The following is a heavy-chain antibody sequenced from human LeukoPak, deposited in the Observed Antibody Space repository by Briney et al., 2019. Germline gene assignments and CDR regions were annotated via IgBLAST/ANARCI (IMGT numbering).Heavy chain of an antibody. CDR3: ARIRKDLLTYRDGFDL. CDR1: GGSISSSNW. Sequence: SGTLSLTCAVSGGSISSSNWWSWVRQPPGKGLEWIGEIYHSGSTNYNPSLKSRVTISVDKSKNQFSLKLSSVTAANTAVYYCARIRKDLLTYRDGFDLWGQGTMVTVSS. D-gene: IGHD3-9*01. J-gene: IGHJ3*01. V-gene: IGHV4-4*02. CDR2: IYHSGST.